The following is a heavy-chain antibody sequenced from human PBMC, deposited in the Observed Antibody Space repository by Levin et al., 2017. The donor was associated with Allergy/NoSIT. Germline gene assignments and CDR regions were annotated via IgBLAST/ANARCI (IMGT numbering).Heavy chain of an antibody. CDR2: ISYDGSNK. D-gene: IGHD3-22*01. CDR1: GFTFSSYA. Sequence: GESLKISCAASGFTFSSYAMHWVRQAPGKGLEWVAVISYDGSNKYYADSVKGRFTISRDNSKNTLYLQMNSLRAEDTAVYYCARAGYDSSGYRLDYWGQGTLVTVSS. J-gene: IGHJ4*02. V-gene: IGHV3-30*04. CDR3: ARAGYDSSGYRLDY.